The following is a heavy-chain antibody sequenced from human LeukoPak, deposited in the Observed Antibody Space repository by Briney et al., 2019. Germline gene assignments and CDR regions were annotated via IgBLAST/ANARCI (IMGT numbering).Heavy chain of an antibody. Sequence: GGSLRLSCAASGFTVSSNYMSWVRQAPGKGPQWVLVIYSGGGTYYADSVKGRFTISRDNSKNTLYLQMNNVRPEDTAMYYCARDPTYYYFDYWGQGTLVTVSS. V-gene: IGHV3-66*02. CDR1: GFTVSSNY. D-gene: IGHD1-26*01. J-gene: IGHJ4*02. CDR3: ARDPTYYYFDY. CDR2: IYSGGGT.